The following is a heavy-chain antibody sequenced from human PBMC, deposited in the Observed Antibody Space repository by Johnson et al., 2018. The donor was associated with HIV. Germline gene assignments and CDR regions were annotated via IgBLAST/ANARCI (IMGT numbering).Heavy chain of an antibody. J-gene: IGHJ3*02. V-gene: IGHV3-9*01. D-gene: IGHD1-26*01. CDR1: GFTFDDYA. CDR3: AQERQGAISVFALAGAFDI. CDR2: ISWNSGTI. Sequence: VQLVESGGGLVQPGRSLRLSCAASGFTFDDYAMHWVRQAPGKGLEWVSGISWNSGTIGYADSVKGRFTVSRDNAKNSLYLQMNSLRPEDTALYYCAQERQGAISVFALAGAFDIWGQGSMVTVSS.